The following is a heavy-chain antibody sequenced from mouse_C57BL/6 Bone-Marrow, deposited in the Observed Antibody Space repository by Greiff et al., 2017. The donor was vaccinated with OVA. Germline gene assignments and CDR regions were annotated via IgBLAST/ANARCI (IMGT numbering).Heavy chain of an antibody. J-gene: IGHJ3*01. V-gene: IGHV1-82*01. D-gene: IGHD3-2*02. CDR2: IYPGDGDT. CDR3: ARRMRTAQAPFAY. CDR1: GYAFSSSW. Sequence: VKLVESGPELVKPGASVKISCKASGYAFSSSWMNWVKQRPGKGLEWIGRIYPGDGDTNYNGKFKGKATLTADKSSSTAYMQLSSLTSEDSAVYFCARRMRTAQAPFAYWGQGTLVTVSA.